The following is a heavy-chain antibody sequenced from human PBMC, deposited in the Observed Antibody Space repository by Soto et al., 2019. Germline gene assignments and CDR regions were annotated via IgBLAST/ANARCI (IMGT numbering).Heavy chain of an antibody. CDR1: GFTLSDHY. D-gene: IGHD2-21*02. Sequence: PGGSLRLSCAASGFTLSDHYMNWVRQAPGKGLEWVSAISGSGGSTYYVDSVKGRFTISRDNSRNTLYLQMNSLRAEDTAVYYCAKDPEVVVTAPDYWGQGTLVTVSS. J-gene: IGHJ4*02. CDR2: ISGSGGST. V-gene: IGHV3-23*01. CDR3: AKDPEVVVTAPDY.